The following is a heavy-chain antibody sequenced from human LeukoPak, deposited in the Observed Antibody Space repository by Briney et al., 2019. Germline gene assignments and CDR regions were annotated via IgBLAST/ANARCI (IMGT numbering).Heavy chain of an antibody. CDR1: GASVSSIGYS. Sequence: SETLSLTCGVSGASVSSIGYSWSWIRQPPGRGLEWIGYIYQSGSTSYNPSLQSRVTISVDTSKNQFSLKLSSVTAADAAVYYCARFRSGTTATNYYYMDVWGKGTTVTVSS. CDR3: ARFRSGTTATNYYYMDV. CDR2: IYQSGST. D-gene: IGHD1-7*01. V-gene: IGHV4-30-2*01. J-gene: IGHJ6*03.